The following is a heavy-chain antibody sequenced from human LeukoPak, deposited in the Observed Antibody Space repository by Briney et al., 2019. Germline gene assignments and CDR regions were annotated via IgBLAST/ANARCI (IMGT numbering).Heavy chain of an antibody. CDR2: IYSSGST. V-gene: IGHV3-23*05. Sequence: GGSLRLSCAASGFTFSSYAMSWVRQAPGKGLDWVSIIYSSGSTYYADSVKGRFTISRDNSKNTVFLQMSSLRADDTAVYYCATPPAMRAPPNYLQHWGQGTLVTVSS. J-gene: IGHJ1*01. CDR1: GFTFSSYA. D-gene: IGHD5-18*01. CDR3: ATPPAMRAPPNYLQH.